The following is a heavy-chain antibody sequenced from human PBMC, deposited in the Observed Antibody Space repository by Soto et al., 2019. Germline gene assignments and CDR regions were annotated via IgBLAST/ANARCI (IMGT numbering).Heavy chain of an antibody. D-gene: IGHD3-22*01. J-gene: IGHJ4*02. CDR2: IRSKANSYAT. CDR3: TRDEYYYDSSGYLYYFDY. CDR1: GFTFSGSA. V-gene: IGHV3-73*01. Sequence: GGSLRPSCAASGFTFSGSAMHWVRQASGKGLEWVGRIRSKANSYATAYAASVKGRFTISRDDSKNTAYLQMNSLKTEDTAVYYCTRDEYYYDSSGYLYYFDYWGQGTLVTVSS.